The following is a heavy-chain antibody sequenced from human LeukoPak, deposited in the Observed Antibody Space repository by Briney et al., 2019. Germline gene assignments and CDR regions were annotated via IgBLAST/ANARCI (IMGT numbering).Heavy chain of an antibody. CDR1: GGSFSGYY. V-gene: IGHV4-34*01. CDR2: INPSGST. Sequence: SETLSLTCAVYGGSFSGYYWTWLRQPPGKGLEWIGEINPSGSTNYNPSLKSRVTISVDTSKNQLSLKLSSVTAADTAVFYCARGQGRDGYNGILEYWGQGALVTVSS. J-gene: IGHJ4*02. CDR3: ARGQGRDGYNGILEY. D-gene: IGHD5-24*01.